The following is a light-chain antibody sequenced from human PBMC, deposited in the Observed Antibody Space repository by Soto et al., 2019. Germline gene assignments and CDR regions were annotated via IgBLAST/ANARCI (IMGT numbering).Light chain of an antibody. Sequence: EFVLTQSPGTLSLSPGERATLSCRASPTVRTNYFAWYQQKPGQAPRLLIYDASSRATGIPDRFSGGGSGTDFTLTIRRLEPEDCAVYYCQQFSSYPLTFGGGTKVEIK. CDR2: DAS. J-gene: IGKJ4*01. CDR1: PTVRTNY. V-gene: IGKV3-20*01. CDR3: QQFSSYPLT.